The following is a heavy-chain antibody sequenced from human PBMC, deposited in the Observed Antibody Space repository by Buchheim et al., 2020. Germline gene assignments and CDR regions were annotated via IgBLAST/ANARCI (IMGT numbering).Heavy chain of an antibody. V-gene: IGHV3-15*01. CDR3: TTGSRGH. CDR2: IKSKGDGETT. Sequence: VQLVESGGGLVKPGGSLRLSCEGSGFTFTSAWMVWVRQAPGKGLEWVGRIKSKGDGETTDFASPMKGRISISRDDSKNIVFLQIDNLKVEDTAVYYCTTGSRGHWGQGTL. CDR1: GFTFTSAW. D-gene: IGHD3-10*01. J-gene: IGHJ4*02.